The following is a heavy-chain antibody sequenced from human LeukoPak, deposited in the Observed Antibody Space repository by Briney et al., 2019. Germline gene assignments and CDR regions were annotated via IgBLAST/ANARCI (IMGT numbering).Heavy chain of an antibody. J-gene: IGHJ6*03. D-gene: IGHD3-3*01. V-gene: IGHV4-30-4*01. CDR1: GGSISSGDYY. CDR2: IYYSGNT. Sequence: SQTLSLTCTVSGGSISSGDYYWSWIRQPPGKGLEWIGYIYYSGNTNYNPSLKSRVTMSVDTSKNQFSLKLSSVTAADTAVYYCARQLYDFWSGPPGGYMDVWGKGTTVTVSS. CDR3: ARQLYDFWSGPPGGYMDV.